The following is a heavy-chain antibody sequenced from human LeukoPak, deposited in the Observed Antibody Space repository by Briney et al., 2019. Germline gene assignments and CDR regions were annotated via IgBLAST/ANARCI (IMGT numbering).Heavy chain of an antibody. V-gene: IGHV1-2*02. CDR3: ARDRVWGSRRNYMDV. CDR1: GYTFTGYY. CDR2: INPNSGGT. D-gene: IGHD2-2*01. J-gene: IGHJ6*03. Sequence: ASVKVSCKASGYTFTGYYMHWVRQAPGQGLEWMGWINPNSGGTNYAQKFQGRVTMTRDTSISTAYMELSRLRSDDTAVYYCARDRVWGSRRNYMDVWGKGTTVTVSS.